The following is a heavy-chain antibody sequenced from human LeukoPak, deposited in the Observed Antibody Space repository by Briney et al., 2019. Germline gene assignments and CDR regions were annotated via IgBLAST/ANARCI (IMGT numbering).Heavy chain of an antibody. J-gene: IGHJ4*02. D-gene: IGHD1-26*01. V-gene: IGHV3-23*01. CDR2: ISGSGGST. CDR1: GFTFSSYA. CDR3: AKTTLRWELLQGYYFDY. Sequence: PGGSLRLSCAASGFTFSSYAMSWVRQAPGKGLEWVSAISGSGGSTYYADSVKGRSTISRDNSKNTLYLQMNSLRAEDTAVYYCAKTTLRWELLQGYYFDYWGQGTLVTVSS.